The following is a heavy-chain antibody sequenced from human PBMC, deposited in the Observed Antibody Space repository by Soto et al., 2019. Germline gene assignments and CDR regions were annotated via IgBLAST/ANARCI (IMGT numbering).Heavy chain of an antibody. Sequence: QVQLVQSGAEVKKPGASVKVSCKTSGYSFAGYFVQWVRQAPGQGLEWMGWINPNNGDTKYSQKFQGRVSMTRDTPINTDYMELSRLTSDDTAVYYCARDFVGVVMDYGMDVWGQGTTVTVSS. CDR1: GYSFAGYF. J-gene: IGHJ6*02. CDR2: INPNNGDT. V-gene: IGHV1-2*02. CDR3: ARDFVGVVMDYGMDV. D-gene: IGHD3-16*01.